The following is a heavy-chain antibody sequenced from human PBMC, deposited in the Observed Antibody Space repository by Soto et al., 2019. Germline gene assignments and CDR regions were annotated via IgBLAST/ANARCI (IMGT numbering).Heavy chain of an antibody. V-gene: IGHV1-18*04. D-gene: IGHD6-13*01. CDR2: ISAYNGNT. Sequence: ASVKVSCKASGYTFTRYGISWVRQAPGQGLEWMGWISAYNGNTNYAQKLQGRVTMTTDTSTSTAYMELRSLRSDDTAVYYCAREGRYSSSWYWFDPWGQGTLVTVS. J-gene: IGHJ5*02. CDR1: GYTFTRYG. CDR3: AREGRYSSSWYWFDP.